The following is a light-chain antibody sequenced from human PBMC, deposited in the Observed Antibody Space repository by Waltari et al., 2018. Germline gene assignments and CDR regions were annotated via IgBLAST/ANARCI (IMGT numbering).Light chain of an antibody. CDR1: SGDIGAYNF. CDR2: GVS. CDR3: SSYAGSSRVL. V-gene: IGLV2-8*01. Sequence: QSALTQPPSASGSPGQSVTISCTGTSGDIGAYNFVSWYQQRPGKAPTLILFGVSERPSGVPDRFSGTKSGNTASLTVSGLQAEDEAEYYCSSYAGSSRVLFGGGTKLTVL. J-gene: IGLJ2*01.